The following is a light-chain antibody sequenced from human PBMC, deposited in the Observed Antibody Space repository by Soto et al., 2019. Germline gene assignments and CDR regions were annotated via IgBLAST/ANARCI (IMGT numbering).Light chain of an antibody. V-gene: IGKV1-5*03. J-gene: IGKJ1*01. CDR2: KAS. CDR3: QQYNSYPWT. CDR1: QSISSW. Sequence: DIQMTQSPSTLSATAGDRVTITCRASQSISSWVAWYQQKPGKAPKLLIYKASSLESGVPSRFSGSGSGTEFTLTISSLQPDDFATYYCQQYNSYPWTFGQGTKVDIK.